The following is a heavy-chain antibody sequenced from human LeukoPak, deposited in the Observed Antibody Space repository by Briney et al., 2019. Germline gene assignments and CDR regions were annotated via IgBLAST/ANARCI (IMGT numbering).Heavy chain of an antibody. CDR3: ASKGGVVVPAALPYYYYYGMDV. J-gene: IGHJ6*02. CDR2: IIPIFGTA. Sequence: ASVKVSCKASGGTFSGYAISWVRQAPGQGLEWMGGIIPIFGTANYAQKFQGRVTITADESTSTAYMELSSLRSEDTAVYYCASKGGVVVPAALPYYYYYGMDVWGQGTTVTVSS. CDR1: GGTFSGYA. D-gene: IGHD2-2*01. V-gene: IGHV1-69*13.